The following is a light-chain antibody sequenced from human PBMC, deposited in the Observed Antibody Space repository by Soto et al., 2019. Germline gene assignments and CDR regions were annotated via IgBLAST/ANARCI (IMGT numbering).Light chain of an antibody. J-gene: IGKJ1*01. CDR3: QQYNNWPPNT. Sequence: EIVMTQSPATLSVSPGERATLSCRASQSVSSNLAWYQQKPGQAPRLLIYGASTRATGIPARFSGSGSGTEFTLTISSLQSADFAVYYCQQYNNWPPNTFGQGTKVEIK. V-gene: IGKV3-15*01. CDR2: GAS. CDR1: QSVSSN.